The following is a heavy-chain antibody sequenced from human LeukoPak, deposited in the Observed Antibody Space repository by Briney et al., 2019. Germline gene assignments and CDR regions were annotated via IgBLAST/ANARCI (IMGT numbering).Heavy chain of an antibody. CDR3: AKDPSVSYGDYIIR. Sequence: RPGGSLRLSCAASGFTFDDYGMSWVRQAPGKGLEWVSGINWNGGSTGYADSVKGRFTISRDNSKNTLYLKINSLRCEDTPVYYCAKDPSVSYGDYIIRWGQGTLVIVSS. V-gene: IGHV3-20*04. J-gene: IGHJ4*02. D-gene: IGHD4-17*01. CDR2: INWNGGST. CDR1: GFTFDDYG.